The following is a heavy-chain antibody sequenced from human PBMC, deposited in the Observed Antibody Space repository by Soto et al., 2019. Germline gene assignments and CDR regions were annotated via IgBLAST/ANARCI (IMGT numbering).Heavy chain of an antibody. V-gene: IGHV1-46*01. J-gene: IGHJ4*02. CDR1: GYSFTTYY. Sequence: QVQLVQSGAKVKKPGASMQVSCKASGYSFTTYYIHCVRQAPGQGLEWVGFINPSGGSTSYAKKFQGRVTMTRDTSTSTVYMELRSLRSEDTAVYYCARNDKSGLDYWGQGTLVTVSS. CDR2: INPSGGST. CDR3: ARNDKSGLDY. D-gene: IGHD1-1*01.